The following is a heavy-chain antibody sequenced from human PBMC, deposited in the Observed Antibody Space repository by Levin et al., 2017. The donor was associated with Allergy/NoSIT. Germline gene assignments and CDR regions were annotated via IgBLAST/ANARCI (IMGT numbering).Heavy chain of an antibody. J-gene: IGHJ4*02. CDR2: IYYSGST. CDR3: ARRWDSGACFDY. V-gene: IGHV4-59*08. Sequence: SETLSLTCTVSGGSISGYYWNWIRQPPGKGLEWIGYIYYSGSTNYNPSLKSRITISVDTSKNQFSLKVSSVTAADTAVYYCARRWDSGACFDYWGQGIPVTVSS. D-gene: IGHD1-26*01. CDR1: GGSISGYY.